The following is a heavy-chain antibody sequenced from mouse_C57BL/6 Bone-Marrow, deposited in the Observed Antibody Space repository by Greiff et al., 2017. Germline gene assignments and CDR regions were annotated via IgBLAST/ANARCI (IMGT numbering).Heavy chain of an antibody. D-gene: IGHD1-1*01. CDR1: GYTFTSYW. CDR2: IHPSDSET. Sequence: QVQLQQPGAELVRPGSSVKLSCKASGYTFTSYWMDWVKQRPGQGLEWIGNIHPSDSETNYNQKFKDKATLTVDKSSSTAYMQLSSLTSEDSAVYYCAVGGTTRFAYWGQGTLVTVSA. CDR3: AVGGTTRFAY. V-gene: IGHV1-61*01. J-gene: IGHJ3*01.